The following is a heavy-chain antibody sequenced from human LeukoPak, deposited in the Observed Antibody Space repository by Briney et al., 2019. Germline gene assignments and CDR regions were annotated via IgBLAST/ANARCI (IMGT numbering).Heavy chain of an antibody. Sequence: GGSLRLSCAASGFTVSSNYMSWVRQAPGKGLEWVSVIYSGGSTYYADSVKGRFTISRDNSKNTLYLQMNSLRAEDTAVYYRARAPYFDWLLNPGVPLDPWGRGTLVTVSS. D-gene: IGHD3-9*01. CDR1: GFTVSSNY. CDR2: IYSGGST. V-gene: IGHV3-53*01. J-gene: IGHJ5*02. CDR3: ARAPYFDWLLNPGVPLDP.